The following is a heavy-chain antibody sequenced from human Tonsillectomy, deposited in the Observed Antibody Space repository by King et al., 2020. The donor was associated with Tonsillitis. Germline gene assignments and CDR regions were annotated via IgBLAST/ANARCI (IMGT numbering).Heavy chain of an antibody. CDR3: AKVRRYSYYFDY. D-gene: IGHD6-13*01. CDR2: ISGSGGST. V-gene: IGHV3-23*04. Sequence: VQLVESGGGLVQPGGSLRLSCAASGFTFSSYAMSWFRQAPGKGLEWVSAISGSGGSTYYADSVKGRFTISRDNSKNTLYQQMNSLRAEDTAVYYCAKVRRYSYYFDYWGQGTLVTVSS. CDR1: GFTFSSYA. J-gene: IGHJ4*02.